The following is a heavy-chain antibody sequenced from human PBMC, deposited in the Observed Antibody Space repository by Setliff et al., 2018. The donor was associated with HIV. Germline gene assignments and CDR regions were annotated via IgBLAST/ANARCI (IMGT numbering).Heavy chain of an antibody. V-gene: IGHV3-48*01. CDR2: ISGLGGGTI. D-gene: IGHD2-15*01. J-gene: IGHJ6*03. Sequence: GGSLRLSCAASGFTFDDYTMHWVRQAPGKGLEWVSYISGLGGGTIYYADSVRGRFTISRDDAEKSVYLQMNSLGAEDTAVYYCARAGVVEGYYYYYYMDVWGKGTTVTVSS. CDR3: ARAGVVEGYYYYYYMDV. CDR1: GFTFDDYT.